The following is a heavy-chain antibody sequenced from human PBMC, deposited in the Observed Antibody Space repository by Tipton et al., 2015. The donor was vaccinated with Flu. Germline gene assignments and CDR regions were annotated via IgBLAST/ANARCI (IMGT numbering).Heavy chain of an antibody. V-gene: IGHV3-20*04. J-gene: IGHJ4*02. CDR2: LNWNGGNS. CDR3: ARRGAAITHYVDY. D-gene: IGHD3-16*01. Sequence: SLRLSCSVSGFTPGEYAMSWGRQAPGKGLEWVAGLNWNGGNSGYADSVKGRFTISRDNAKNSLYLKMNSLRAEDTALYYCARRGAAITHYVDYWGEGTLVTVSS. CDR1: GFTPGEYA.